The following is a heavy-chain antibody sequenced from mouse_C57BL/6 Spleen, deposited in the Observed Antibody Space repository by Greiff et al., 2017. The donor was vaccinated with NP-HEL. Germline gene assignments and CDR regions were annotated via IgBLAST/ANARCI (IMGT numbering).Heavy chain of an antibody. CDR3: TRENDGDG. D-gene: IGHD2-13*01. J-gene: IGHJ2*01. V-gene: IGHV5-9-1*02. Sequence: EVMVVESGEGLVKPGGSLKLSCAASGFTFSSYAMSWVRQTPEKRLEWVAYISSGGDYIYYADTVKGRFPISRDNARNTLYLQMSRLKSEDTAMYYCTRENDGDGWGQGTTLTVSS. CDR2: ISSGGDYI. CDR1: GFTFSSYA.